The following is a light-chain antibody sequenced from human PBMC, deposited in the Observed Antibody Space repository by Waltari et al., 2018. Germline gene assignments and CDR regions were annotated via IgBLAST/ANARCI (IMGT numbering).Light chain of an antibody. J-gene: IGLJ1*01. V-gene: IGLV2-14*01. Sequence: QSALTQPASVSGSPGQSITISCSGTASDFGAYYFASWYQQPPGKAPPLIIYEVSNRPSGISNRFSASKSGNTASLTISGLQAEDEADYYCSSYTTSSAPGVFGTGTRVTVL. CDR1: ASDFGAYYF. CDR2: EVS. CDR3: SSYTTSSAPGV.